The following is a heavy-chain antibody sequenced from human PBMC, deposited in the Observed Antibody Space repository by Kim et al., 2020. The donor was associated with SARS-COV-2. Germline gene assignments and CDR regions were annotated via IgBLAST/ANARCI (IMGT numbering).Heavy chain of an antibody. D-gene: IGHD3-10*01. V-gene: IGHV4-59*01. Sequence: SETLSLTCTVSGGSISSYYWSWIRQPPGKGLEWIGYIYYSGSTNYNPSLKSRVTISVDTSKNQFSLKLRSVTAADTAVYYCARAYYYGSGNYGMDVWGQGTTVTVSS. CDR1: GGSISSYY. CDR3: ARAYYYGSGNYGMDV. CDR2: IYYSGST. J-gene: IGHJ6*02.